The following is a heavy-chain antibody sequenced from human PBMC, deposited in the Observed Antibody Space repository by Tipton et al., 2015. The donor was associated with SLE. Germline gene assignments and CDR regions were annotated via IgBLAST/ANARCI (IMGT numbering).Heavy chain of an antibody. J-gene: IGHJ4*02. Sequence: QLVQSGAEVKEPGASLKISCMASGYTFTSFYIHWIRQAPGQGLEWVGWISGYNGDTNYAQKLQDRVTMTTDTTTSTAYMELRSLRSDDTAVYLCARSGYYDSSGYPPFLDYWGQGTLVTVSS. CDR2: ISGYNGDT. CDR3: ARSGYYDSSGYPPFLDY. V-gene: IGHV1-18*04. CDR1: GYTFTSFY. D-gene: IGHD3-22*01.